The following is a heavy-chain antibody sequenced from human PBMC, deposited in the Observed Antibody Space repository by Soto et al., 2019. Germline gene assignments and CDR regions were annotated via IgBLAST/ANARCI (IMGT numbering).Heavy chain of an antibody. Sequence: QVQLQESGPGLVKPSETLSLTCTVSSGSIRSYYWSWIRQHPGKGLEYIGYIYYNGRTNYNPALRSRDTVSVDTSKDQFSLKLNSVTAADTAVYYGAALDPIGGCIDYWGQGTLVTVSS. CDR2: IYYNGRT. CDR1: SGSIRSYY. V-gene: IGHV4-59*08. D-gene: IGHD2-21*01. J-gene: IGHJ4*02. CDR3: AALDPIGGCIDY.